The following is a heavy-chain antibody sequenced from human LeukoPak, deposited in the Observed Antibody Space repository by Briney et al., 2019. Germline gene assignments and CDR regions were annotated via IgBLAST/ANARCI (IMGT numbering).Heavy chain of an antibody. CDR1: GFTFSNYG. J-gene: IGHJ4*02. CDR3: ARDGYIYGFDS. V-gene: IGHV3-30*03. D-gene: IGHD5-18*01. CDR2: ISYDGSIE. Sequence: PGRSLRLSCAASGFTFSNYGMHWVRQSPGKGLEWVAVISYDGSIEYYADSVKGRFTISRDDSRNTLYLQMNSLRAEDTAVYYCARDGYIYGFDSWGQGTLVTVSS.